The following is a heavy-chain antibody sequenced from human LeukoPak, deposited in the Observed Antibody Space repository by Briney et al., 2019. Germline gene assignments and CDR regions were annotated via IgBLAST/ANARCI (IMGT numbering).Heavy chain of an antibody. J-gene: IGHJ5*02. V-gene: IGHV4-59*08. CDR3: ARHFSPHTMSSYILWWFDP. Sequence: SETLSLACSVSGDSITNSCWTWIRQPPGKGLEWIGSIYSSGKTNYNPSLKSRVTISVDPSTNQFSLKVTSVTAADTALYYCARHFSPHTMSSYILWWFDPWGQGTPVTVSS. D-gene: IGHD6-6*01. CDR1: GDSITNSC. CDR2: IYSSGKT.